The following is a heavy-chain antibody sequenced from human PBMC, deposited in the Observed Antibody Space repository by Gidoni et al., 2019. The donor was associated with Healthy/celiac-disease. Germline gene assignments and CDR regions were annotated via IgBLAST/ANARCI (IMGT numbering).Heavy chain of an antibody. CDR2: IIPIFGTA. Sequence: GGTFSSYAISWVRQAPGQGLEWMGGIIPIFGTANYAQKFQGRVTITADESTSTAYMELSSLRSEDTAVYYCARVKYYYGSGSHHGPYYYYGMDVWGQGTTVTVSS. CDR3: ARVKYYYGSGSHHGPYYYYGMDV. V-gene: IGHV1-69*01. CDR1: GGTFSSYA. J-gene: IGHJ6*02. D-gene: IGHD3-10*01.